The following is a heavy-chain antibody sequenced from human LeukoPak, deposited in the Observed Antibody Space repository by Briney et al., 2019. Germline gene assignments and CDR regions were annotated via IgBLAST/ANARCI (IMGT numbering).Heavy chain of an antibody. CDR3: ARDRVGAMDFDY. CDR2: IYSSGST. D-gene: IGHD1-26*01. Sequence: PSETLSLTCSVSGGSISSYHWSWIRQPAGKGLEWIGRIYSSGSTNYNPSLKSRVTISGDKSKNQLSLNLSSVTAADTAVYYCARDRVGAMDFDYWGQGTLVTVSS. CDR1: GGSISSYH. V-gene: IGHV4-4*07. J-gene: IGHJ4*02.